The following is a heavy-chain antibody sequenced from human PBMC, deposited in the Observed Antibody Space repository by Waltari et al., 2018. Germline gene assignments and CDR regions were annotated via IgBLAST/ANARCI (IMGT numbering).Heavy chain of an antibody. CDR1: GGSISSYY. D-gene: IGHD2-15*01. CDR3: ARVKVVVAATPHSNWFDP. CDR2: IYTSGST. Sequence: QVQLQESGPGLVKPSETLSLTCTVSGGSISSYYWSWNRQPAGKGLEWIGRIYTSGSTNYNPSLKSRVTMSVDTSKNQFSLKLSSVTAADTAVYYCARVKVVVAATPHSNWFDPWGQGTLVTVSS. J-gene: IGHJ5*02. V-gene: IGHV4-4*07.